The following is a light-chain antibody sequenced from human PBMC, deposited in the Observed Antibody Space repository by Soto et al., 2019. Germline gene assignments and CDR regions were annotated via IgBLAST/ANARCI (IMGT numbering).Light chain of an antibody. CDR2: SNN. CDR1: SSNIGSKT. CDR3: AAWNASLKGVV. V-gene: IGLV1-44*01. Sequence: QSVLTQPPSASGTPGQRVTISCSGSSSNIGSKTVNWYQQLPGTAPKLLIYSNNQRPSGVPDRFSGAKSGTSASLAIRGLQSEDEANDYCAAWNASLKGVVFGGGTKRTAL. J-gene: IGLJ2*01.